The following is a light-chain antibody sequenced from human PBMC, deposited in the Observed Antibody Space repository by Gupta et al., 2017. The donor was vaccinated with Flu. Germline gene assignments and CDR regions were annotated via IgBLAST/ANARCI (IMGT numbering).Light chain of an antibody. CDR2: DVS. Sequence: QSALTQPRSVSGSPGQSVTISCTGTSSDVGGYNYVSCYQQHPGKAPKLMIYDVSKRPSGVPDRFSGSKSGNTASLTISGLQAEDEADYYRCSYAGSYTYVFGTGTKVTVL. V-gene: IGLV2-11*01. CDR3: CSYAGSYTYV. CDR1: SSDVGGYNY. J-gene: IGLJ1*01.